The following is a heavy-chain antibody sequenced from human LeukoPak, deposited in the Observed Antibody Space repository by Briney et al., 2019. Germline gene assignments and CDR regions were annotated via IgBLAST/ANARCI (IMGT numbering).Heavy chain of an antibody. CDR2: IYYSGST. D-gene: IGHD1-26*01. V-gene: IGHV4-39*01. CDR1: GGSISSYY. Sequence: SETLSLTCTVSGGSISSYYWGWIRQPPGKGLEWIGSIYYSGSTYYNPSLKSRVTISVDTSKNQFSLKLSSVTAADTAVYYCARHDRGGSYPERFDYWGQGTLVTVSS. CDR3: ARHDRGGSYPERFDY. J-gene: IGHJ4*02.